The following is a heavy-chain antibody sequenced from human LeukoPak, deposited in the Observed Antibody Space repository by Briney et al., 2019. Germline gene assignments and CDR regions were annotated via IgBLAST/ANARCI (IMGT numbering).Heavy chain of an antibody. CDR2: ISGSGGST. CDR1: GFTFSSYA. D-gene: IGHD2-15*01. J-gene: IGHJ4*02. V-gene: IGHV3-23*01. CDR3: AKDPGSCSGGSCYSAPYYFDY. Sequence: GGSLRLSCAASGFTFSSYAVSWVRQAPGKGLEWVSAISGSGGSTYYADSVKGRFTISRDNSKNTLYLQMNSLRAEDTAVYYCAKDPGSCSGGSCYSAPYYFDYWGQGTLVTVSS.